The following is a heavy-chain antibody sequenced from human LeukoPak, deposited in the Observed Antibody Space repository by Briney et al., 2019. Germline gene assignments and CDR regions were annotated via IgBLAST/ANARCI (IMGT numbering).Heavy chain of an antibody. CDR3: AKSIRYFDWLPIDY. V-gene: IGHV3-30*02. CDR1: GFTFSSYG. CDR2: IRYDGSNK. D-gene: IGHD3-9*01. J-gene: IGHJ4*02. Sequence: GGSLRLSCAAFGFTFSSYGMHWVRQAPGKGLEWVAFIRYDGSNKYYADSVKGRFTISRDNSKNTLYLQMNSLRAEDTAVYYCAKSIRYFDWLPIDYWGQGTLVTVSS.